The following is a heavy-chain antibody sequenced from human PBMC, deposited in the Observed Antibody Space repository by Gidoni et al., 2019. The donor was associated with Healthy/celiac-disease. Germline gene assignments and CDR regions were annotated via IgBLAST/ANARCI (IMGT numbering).Heavy chain of an antibody. D-gene: IGHD3-22*01. CDR2: ISYDGSNK. V-gene: IGHV3-30*18. Sequence: QVQLVESGGGVVQPGRSLRLSCAASGFTFSSYGMHWVRQAPGKGLGWVAVISYDGSNKYYADSVKGRFTISRDNSKNTLYLQMNRLIAEDTAVYYCAKSNGYYYDSSGYFDYWGQGTLVTVSS. CDR3: AKSNGYYYDSSGYFDY. CDR1: GFTFSSYG. J-gene: IGHJ4*02.